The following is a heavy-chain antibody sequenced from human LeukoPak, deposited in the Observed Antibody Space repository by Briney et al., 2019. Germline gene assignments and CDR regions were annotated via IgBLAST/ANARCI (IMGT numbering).Heavy chain of an antibody. CDR3: AREGYYDSSGYPTFDY. V-gene: IGHV4-59*01. Sequence: PSETLSLTCTVSGGSISSYYWSWIRQPPGKGLEWIGYIYYSGGTNYNPSLKSRVTISVDTSKNQFSLKLSSVTAADTAVYYCAREGYYDSSGYPTFDYWGQGPLDTVSS. CDR2: IYYSGGT. J-gene: IGHJ4*02. CDR1: GGSISSYY. D-gene: IGHD3-22*01.